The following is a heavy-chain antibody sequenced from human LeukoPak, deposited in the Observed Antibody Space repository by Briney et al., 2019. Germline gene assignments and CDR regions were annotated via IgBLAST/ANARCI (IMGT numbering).Heavy chain of an antibody. CDR2: THYRGDI. J-gene: IGHJ4*02. CDR1: GASVSSDY. D-gene: IGHD3-10*01. V-gene: IGHV4-59*02. CDR3: GRNLGSGSDH. Sequence: SETLSLTCSVSGASVSSDYWNWIRQSPGRGLEWIGYTHYRGDINYNPSLKSRLTMSVDASSNQVSLKLSSVTAADAAIYYCGRNLGSGSDHWGQGTLVTVSS.